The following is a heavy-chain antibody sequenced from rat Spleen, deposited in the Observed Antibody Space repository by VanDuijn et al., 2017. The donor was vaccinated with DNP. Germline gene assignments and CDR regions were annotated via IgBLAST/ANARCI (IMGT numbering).Heavy chain of an antibody. Sequence: EVQLVESGGGLVQPGRSLKLSCAASGFIFNKYGMAWVRQAPTKGLEWVASISTSGEYAHYGDSVKGRFTISRDNSKNTQYLQMDSLRSEDTAIYFCSRDNYGYNYDYWGQGVMVTVSS. D-gene: IGHD1-9*01. V-gene: IGHV5S13*01. CDR1: GFIFNKYG. J-gene: IGHJ2*01. CDR2: ISTSGEYA. CDR3: SRDNYGYNYDY.